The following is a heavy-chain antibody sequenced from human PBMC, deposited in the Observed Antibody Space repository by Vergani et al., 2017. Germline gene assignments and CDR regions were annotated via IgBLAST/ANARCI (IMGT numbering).Heavy chain of an antibody. CDR3: AAVNPAGNWFDP. CDR2: VYARDSDT. D-gene: IGHD3-10*01. CDR1: GYTFTDYW. V-gene: IGHV5-51*01. Sequence: EVQLVQSGAEVKKPGESLKISCEGSGYTFTDYWVGWVRQKPGKGLEWMGVVYARDSDTRYSPSFQGQVTISADKSISTAYLQWSSLKASDTAMYYCAAVNPAGNWFDPWGQGTLVTVSS. J-gene: IGHJ5*02.